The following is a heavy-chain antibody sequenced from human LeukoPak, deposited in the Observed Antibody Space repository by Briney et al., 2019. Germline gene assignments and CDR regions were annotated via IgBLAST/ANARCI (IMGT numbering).Heavy chain of an antibody. CDR1: GGSISSGGYY. D-gene: IGHD2-15*01. CDR3: ARCVAATHWFDP. CDR2: IYYSGST. Sequence: PSQTLSLTCTVSGGSISSGGYYWSWIRQHPGKGLEWIGYIYYSGSTYYNPSLKSRVTISVDTSKNQFSLKLSSVTAVDTAVYYCARCVAATHWFDPWGQGTLVTVSS. V-gene: IGHV4-31*03. J-gene: IGHJ5*02.